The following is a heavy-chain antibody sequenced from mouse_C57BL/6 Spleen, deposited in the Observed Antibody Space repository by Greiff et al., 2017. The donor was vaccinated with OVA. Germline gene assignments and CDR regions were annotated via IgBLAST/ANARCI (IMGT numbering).Heavy chain of an antibody. CDR1: GYAFSSYW. J-gene: IGHJ1*03. Sequence: QVQLQQSGAELVKPGASVKISCKASGYAFSSYWMNWVKQRPGKGLEWIGQIYPGDGDTNYNGKFKGKATLTADKSSSTAYMQLSSLTSEDSAVYFCARWGGNPSYWYFDVWGTGTTVTVSS. D-gene: IGHD2-1*01. V-gene: IGHV1-80*01. CDR3: ARWGGNPSYWYFDV. CDR2: IYPGDGDT.